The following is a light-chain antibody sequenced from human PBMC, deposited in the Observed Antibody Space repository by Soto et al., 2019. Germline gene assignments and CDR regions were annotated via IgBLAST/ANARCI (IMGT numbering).Light chain of an antibody. CDR2: TGS. J-gene: IGKJ5*01. Sequence: DIQMTQSPSSVSASVGDRVTITCRASQAIDSWLAWYQQKPGEAPKLLIFTGSLLHSGVPPRFSGSGSGTDFTLTISCLQSEDFATYYCQQVNSYPITFGQGTRLEIK. CDR1: QAIDSW. CDR3: QQVNSYPIT. V-gene: IGKV1-12*01.